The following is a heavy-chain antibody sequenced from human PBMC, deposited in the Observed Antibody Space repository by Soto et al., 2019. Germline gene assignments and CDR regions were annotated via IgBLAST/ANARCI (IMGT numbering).Heavy chain of an antibody. Sequence: PSETLTLTCAVYGGSFSGYYWSWIRQPPGKGLEWIGEINHSGSTNYNPSLKSRVTISVDTSKDQFALKLSSVTAADTAVSYCARHASRRSNYFDYWGQGTLVTVS. D-gene: IGHD3-10*01. J-gene: IGHJ4*02. CDR2: INHSGST. V-gene: IGHV4-34*01. CDR3: ARHASRRSNYFDY. CDR1: GGSFSGYY.